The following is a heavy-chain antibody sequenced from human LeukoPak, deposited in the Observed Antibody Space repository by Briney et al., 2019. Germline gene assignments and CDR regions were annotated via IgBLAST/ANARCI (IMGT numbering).Heavy chain of an antibody. D-gene: IGHD5-24*01. CDR2: TCYRSKWYN. CDR3: ARGDGNWGRFDP. J-gene: IGHJ5*02. CDR1: GDSVSSNSAA. V-gene: IGHV6-1*01. Sequence: SQTLSLTCAISGDSVSSNSAAWNWIRQSPSRGLEWLGRTCYRSKWYNDYAVSVKSRITINPDTSKNQFSLQQNSVTPEDTAVYYCARGDGNWGRFDPWGQGTLVTVSS.